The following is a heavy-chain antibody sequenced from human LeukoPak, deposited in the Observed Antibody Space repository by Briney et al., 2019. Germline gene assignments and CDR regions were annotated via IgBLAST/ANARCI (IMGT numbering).Heavy chain of an antibody. Sequence: SETLSLTCAVYGGSFSGYYWSWIRQPPGKGLEWIGEINHSGSTNYNPSLKSRVTISVDTSKNQFSLKLSSVTAADTPVYYYARRGAYYDILTGYYNGNWFDPWGQGTLVTVSS. D-gene: IGHD3-9*01. CDR2: INHSGST. CDR3: ARRGAYYDILTGYYNGNWFDP. CDR1: GGSFSGYY. V-gene: IGHV4-34*01. J-gene: IGHJ5*02.